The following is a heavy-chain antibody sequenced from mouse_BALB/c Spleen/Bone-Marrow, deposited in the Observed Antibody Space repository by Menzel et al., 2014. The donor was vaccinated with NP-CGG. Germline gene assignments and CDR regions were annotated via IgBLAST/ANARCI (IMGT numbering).Heavy chain of an antibody. V-gene: IGHV2-9*02. D-gene: IGHD2-4*01. CDR3: ARGDYDYAMDY. J-gene: IGHJ4*01. Sequence: QVQLQQSGPGLVAPSQSLSITCTVSGFSLPSYGVHWVRQPPGKGLEWLGVIWAGGTTNYNSALMSRLSISKDNSKSQVFLEMNSLQTDDTAMYYCARGDYDYAMDYWGQGTSVTVSS. CDR1: GFSLPSYG. CDR2: IWAGGTT.